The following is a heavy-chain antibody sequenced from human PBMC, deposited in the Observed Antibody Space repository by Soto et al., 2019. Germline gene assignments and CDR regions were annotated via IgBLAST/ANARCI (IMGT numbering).Heavy chain of an antibody. V-gene: IGHV3-30*18. J-gene: IGHJ4*02. CDR1: GFTFSSYG. Sequence: GGSLRLSCAASGFTFSSYGMHWVRQAPGKGLEWVAVISYDGSNKYYADSVKGRFTISRDNSKNTLYLQMNSLRAEDTAVYYCAKGDYGDYDGCYFDYWGQGTLVTVSS. D-gene: IGHD4-17*01. CDR3: AKGDYGDYDGCYFDY. CDR2: ISYDGSNK.